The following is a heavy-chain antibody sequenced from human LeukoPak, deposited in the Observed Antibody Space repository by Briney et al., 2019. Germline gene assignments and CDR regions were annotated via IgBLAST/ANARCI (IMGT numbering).Heavy chain of an antibody. J-gene: IGHJ4*02. CDR2: IHTSGRT. V-gene: IGHV4-4*07. CDR3: ARDGGSGWYDY. CDR1: AGSIKNYY. D-gene: IGHD6-19*01. Sequence: PSETLSLTCTVSAGSIKNYYWNWIRQPAGKGLEWIGRIHTSGRTNYNPSLKSRLTMSVDTSKNQFSLRLTSVTAADTAVYYCARDGGSGWYDYWGQGILVTVSS.